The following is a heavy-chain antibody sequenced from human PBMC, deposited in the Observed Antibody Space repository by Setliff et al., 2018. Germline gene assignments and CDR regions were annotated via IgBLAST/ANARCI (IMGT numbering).Heavy chain of an antibody. CDR3: AKYPSKLPELGIYGRFDY. Sequence: SETLSLTCNVSGGSISSYSYYWGWIRQPPGKGLEWIGNIYYTGITYYNPSLESRVTISVDTSKNQFSLELTSVTAADTAVYYCAKYPSKLPELGIYGRFDYWGQGTPVTVSS. V-gene: IGHV4-39*07. CDR1: GGSISSYSYY. J-gene: IGHJ4*02. D-gene: IGHD7-27*01. CDR2: IYYTGIT.